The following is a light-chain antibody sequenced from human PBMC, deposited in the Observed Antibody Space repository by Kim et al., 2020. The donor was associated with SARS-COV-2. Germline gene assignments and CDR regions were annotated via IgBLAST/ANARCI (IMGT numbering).Light chain of an antibody. J-gene: IGLJ2*01. CDR2: QDN. Sequence: SGSPGKTASITCSGDKLGDKYACWYQQKPGQSPVLVIYQDNKRPSGIPERFSGSNSGNTATLTISGTQAMDEADYYCQAWDSSTAVFGGGTQLTVL. V-gene: IGLV3-1*01. CDR3: QAWDSSTAV. CDR1: KLGDKY.